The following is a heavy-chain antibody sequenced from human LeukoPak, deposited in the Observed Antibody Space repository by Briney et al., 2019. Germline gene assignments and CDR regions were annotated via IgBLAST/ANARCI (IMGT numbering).Heavy chain of an antibody. CDR2: ISSSGSTI. Sequence: PGGSLRLSCAASGFTFSDYYMSWIRQAPGKGLEWVSYISSSGSTIYYADSVKGRFTISRDNAKNSLYLQMNSLRAEDTAVYYCARDNRNDFWSGSDAFDIWGQGTMVTVSS. V-gene: IGHV3-11*04. D-gene: IGHD3-3*01. CDR1: GFTFSDYY. J-gene: IGHJ3*02. CDR3: ARDNRNDFWSGSDAFDI.